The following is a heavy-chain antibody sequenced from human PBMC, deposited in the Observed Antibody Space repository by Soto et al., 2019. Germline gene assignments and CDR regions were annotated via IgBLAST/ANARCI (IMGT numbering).Heavy chain of an antibody. J-gene: IGHJ6*02. V-gene: IGHV3-30*18. D-gene: IGHD1-26*01. CDR2: ISYDGSNK. CDR1: GVTFSSSG. Sequence: QVQLVESGGGVVQPWRSLRLSCAASGVTFSSSGMHWVRQAPGKGLEWVAVISYDGSNKYYAYSVKGRFTISRDNSMNTLYLQMTSLRAEDTAVYYCAKEIRGWYSGSLLYYYGMDVWGQGTTVTVSS. CDR3: AKEIRGWYSGSLLYYYGMDV.